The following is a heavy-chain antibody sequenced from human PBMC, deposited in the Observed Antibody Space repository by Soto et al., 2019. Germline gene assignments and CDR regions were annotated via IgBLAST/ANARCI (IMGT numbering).Heavy chain of an antibody. CDR3: ARVSGSYYYGMDV. Sequence: QVQLQESGPGLVKPSGTLSLTCAVSGGSISSSNWWSWVSQPPGKGLEWIGEIYHSGSTNYNPSLNSRVTISVDKSKNQFSLKLSSVTAADTAVYYCARVSGSYYYGMDVWGQGTTVTVSS. D-gene: IGHD1-26*01. CDR1: GGSISSSNW. J-gene: IGHJ6*02. CDR2: IYHSGST. V-gene: IGHV4-4*02.